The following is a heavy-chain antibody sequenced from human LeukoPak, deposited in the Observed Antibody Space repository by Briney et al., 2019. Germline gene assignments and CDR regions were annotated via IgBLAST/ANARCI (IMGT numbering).Heavy chain of an antibody. CDR3: ARGSYGDYEGYYHYNSVMDV. J-gene: IGHJ6*02. CDR2: MNTNRGNA. V-gene: IGHV1-8*01. Sequence: SLKVSCKASGYTFTSYDINWVRQATGQGLEWVGWMNTNRGNAGSAQKLQGRVTMTRNTSISTAYMELSSLRSEYTAVYYCARGSYGDYEGYYHYNSVMDVWSQGTTVTVPS. CDR1: GYTFTSYD. D-gene: IGHD4-17*01.